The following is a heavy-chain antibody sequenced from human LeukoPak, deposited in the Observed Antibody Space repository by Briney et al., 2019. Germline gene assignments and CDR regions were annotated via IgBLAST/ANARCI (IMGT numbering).Heavy chain of an antibody. Sequence: SETLSLTCAVYGGSFSGYYWSWIRQPPGKGLEWIGEINHSGSTNYNPSLKSRVTISVDTSKNQFSLKLSSVTAADTAMYYCARVSRGNSVGGDYWGQGTLVTVSS. CDR3: ARVSRGNSVGGDY. V-gene: IGHV4-34*01. D-gene: IGHD4-23*01. J-gene: IGHJ4*02. CDR1: GGSFSGYY. CDR2: INHSGST.